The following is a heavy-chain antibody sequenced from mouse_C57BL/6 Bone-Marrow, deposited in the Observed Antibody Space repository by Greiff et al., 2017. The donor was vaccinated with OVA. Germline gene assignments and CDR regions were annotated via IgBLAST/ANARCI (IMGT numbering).Heavy chain of an antibody. J-gene: IGHJ4*01. CDR2: IYPGSGST. CDR3: ARSPLVIPHYAMDY. Sequence: QVQLQQPGAELVKPGASVKMSCKASGYTFTSYWITWVKQRPGQGLEWIGDIYPGSGSTNYNEKFKSKATLTVDTSSSTAYMQLSSLTSEDSAVYYCARSPLVIPHYAMDYWGQGTSVTVSS. V-gene: IGHV1-55*01. CDR1: GYTFTSYW.